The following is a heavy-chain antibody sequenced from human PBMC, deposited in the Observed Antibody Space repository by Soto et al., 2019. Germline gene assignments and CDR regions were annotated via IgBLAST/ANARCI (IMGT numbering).Heavy chain of an antibody. CDR2: IGTADDT. V-gene: IGHV3-13*04. CDR1: GFTFSNYD. J-gene: IGHJ2*01. Sequence: EVQLVESGGGLVQPGGSLRLSCAASGFTFSNYDMHWVRQTTGEGLEWVSAIGTADDTYYPGSLKGRFTISRENAKNSLYLQMNSLRAGDTAVYYCAREIPDTVTTNCYFDLWGRGTLVTVSS. CDR3: AREIPDTVTTNCYFDL. D-gene: IGHD4-17*01.